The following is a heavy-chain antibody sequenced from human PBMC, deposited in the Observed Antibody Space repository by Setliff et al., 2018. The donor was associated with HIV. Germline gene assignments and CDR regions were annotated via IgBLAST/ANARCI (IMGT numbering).Heavy chain of an antibody. D-gene: IGHD6-13*01. J-gene: IGHJ4*02. CDR1: GFTFSNYW. Sequence: PGGSLRLSCAASGFTFSNYWMNWVRQAPGKGLEWVANIKQDGSEKYYVDSVKGRFTISRDNAKNSLSLQMNSLRAEDTAVYYCASDSSSLIIDHWGQGTPVTVSS. CDR2: IKQDGSEK. V-gene: IGHV3-7*01. CDR3: ASDSSSLIIDH.